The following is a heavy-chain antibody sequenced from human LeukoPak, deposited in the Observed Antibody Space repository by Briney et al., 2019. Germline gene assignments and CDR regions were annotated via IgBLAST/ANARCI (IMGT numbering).Heavy chain of an antibody. CDR3: ARVMGSPGRGNWFDP. V-gene: IGHV4-4*02. Sequence: SGTLSLTCAVSGGSTSSSNWWSWVRQPPGKGLEWIGEIYHSGSTNYNPSLKSRVTISVDKSKNQFSLKLSSVTAADTAVYYCARVMGSPGRGNWFDPWGQGTLVTVSS. J-gene: IGHJ5*02. CDR2: IYHSGST. D-gene: IGHD3-10*01. CDR1: GGSTSSSNW.